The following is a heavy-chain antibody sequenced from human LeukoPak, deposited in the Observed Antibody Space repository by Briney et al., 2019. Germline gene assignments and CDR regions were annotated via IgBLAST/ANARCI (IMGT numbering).Heavy chain of an antibody. V-gene: IGHV3-21*01. J-gene: IGHJ3*02. CDR2: ISRSTTYI. CDR1: GFTFSSYN. CDR3: ARDYYDSSGYVSHAFDI. Sequence: GGSLRLSCAASGFTFSSYNMNWVRQAPGKGLEWVSSISRSTTYIYYADSLKGRFTISRDNAKNSLYLQMNSLRAEDTAVYYCARDYYDSSGYVSHAFDIWGQGTMVTVSS. D-gene: IGHD3-22*01.